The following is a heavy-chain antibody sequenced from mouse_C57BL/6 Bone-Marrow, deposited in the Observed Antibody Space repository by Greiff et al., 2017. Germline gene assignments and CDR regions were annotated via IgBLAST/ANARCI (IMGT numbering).Heavy chain of an antibody. CDR1: GFTFSDYY. D-gene: IGHD2-4*01. J-gene: IGHJ3*01. V-gene: IGHV5-16*01. CDR3: ARDRNYYDYGIFAY. CDR2: INYDGSST. Sequence: EVKLVESEGGLVKPGRSMKLSCTASGFTFSDYYIAWVRQVPEKGLEWVANINYDGSSTYYLDSLKSRFIISSDNASNILYLQMSSLTSEATATYYCARDRNYYDYGIFAYWGQGTLVTVSA.